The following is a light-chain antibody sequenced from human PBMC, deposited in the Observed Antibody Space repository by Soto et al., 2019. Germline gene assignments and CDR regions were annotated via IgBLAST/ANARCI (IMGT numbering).Light chain of an antibody. J-gene: IGLJ2*01. V-gene: IGLV1-47*02. CDR2: SNN. CDR3: AAWDDSLVV. Sequence: QAVVTQPPSASGTPGQRVTISCSGSSSNIGSNYVYWYQQLPGTAPKLLIYSNNQRPSGVPDRFSGSKSGTSASLAISGLRSEDEADYYCAAWDDSLVVFGGGTKVTVL. CDR1: SSNIGSNY.